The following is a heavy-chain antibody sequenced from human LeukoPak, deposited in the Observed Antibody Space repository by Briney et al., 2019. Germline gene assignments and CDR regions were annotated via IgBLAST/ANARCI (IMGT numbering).Heavy chain of an antibody. V-gene: IGHV3-74*01. Sequence: GGSLRLSCVASGFTFSSYWMHWVRQAPGKGLVWVSRINNDGSTTTYADSVKGRFTISRDNAKNTLYLQMNSLRAEDTAVYYCTRDTRGTIGTTTLDYWGQGALVTVSS. CDR3: TRDTRGTIGTTTLDY. J-gene: IGHJ4*02. D-gene: IGHD1-1*01. CDR1: GFTFSSYW. CDR2: INNDGSTT.